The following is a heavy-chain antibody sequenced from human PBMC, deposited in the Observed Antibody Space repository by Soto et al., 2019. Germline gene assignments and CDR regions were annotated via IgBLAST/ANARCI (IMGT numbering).Heavy chain of an antibody. J-gene: IGHJ4*02. CDR3: ARGGYCSGGSCFIDY. V-gene: IGHV4-30-2*01. CDR1: GGSISSGGYS. CDR2: IYHSGST. Sequence: PSETLSLTCAVSGGSISSGGYSWSWIRQPPGKGLEWIGYIYHSGSTYYNPSLKSRVTISVDRSKNQFSLKLSSVTAADTAVYYCARGGYCSGGSCFIDYWGQGTLVTVSS. D-gene: IGHD2-15*01.